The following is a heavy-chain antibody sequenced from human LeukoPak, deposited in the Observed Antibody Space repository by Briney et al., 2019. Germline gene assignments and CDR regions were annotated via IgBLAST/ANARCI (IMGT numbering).Heavy chain of an antibody. J-gene: IGHJ4*02. V-gene: IGHV4-39*01. Sequence: SETLSLTCTVSGVSITSNRYWGWIRQPPGKGLEWIGSIFYSGTTYYSPSLKSRPTISLDTSKNQFSLKLSSVTAADTAVYYCARLFLGDDLIEYYFDFWGQGSLVTVSS. CDR3: ARLFLGDDLIEYYFDF. D-gene: IGHD3-10*01. CDR1: GVSITSNRY. CDR2: IFYSGTT.